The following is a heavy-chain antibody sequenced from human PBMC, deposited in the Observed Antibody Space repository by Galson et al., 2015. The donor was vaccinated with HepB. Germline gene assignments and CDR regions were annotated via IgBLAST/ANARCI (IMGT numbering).Heavy chain of an antibody. CDR3: VRGIGD. J-gene: IGHJ4*02. V-gene: IGHV3-7*03. CDR1: GFPFRSYW. D-gene: IGHD6-13*01. CDR2: IKPDGSED. Sequence: SLRLSCAASGFPFRSYWMSWVRQVPGKGLEWVANIKPDGSEDYYVDSLKGRFTISRDNAKNSLSLQMNSLRVEDTAIYYCVRGIGDWGQGTLVTVSS.